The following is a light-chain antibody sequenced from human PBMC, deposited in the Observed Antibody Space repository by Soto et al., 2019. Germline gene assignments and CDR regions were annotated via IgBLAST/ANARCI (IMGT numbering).Light chain of an antibody. CDR1: SSDVGGYNY. Sequence: QSALTQPASVSGSPGQSITISCTGTSSDVGGYNYVSWYQQHPGKAPKLMIYDVSNRPSGVSNRFSGSKSGNTASLTISGLQAEDEADYYCSSYTRSSTPGVFGVGTKLTVL. V-gene: IGLV2-14*01. CDR3: SSYTRSSTPGV. CDR2: DVS. J-gene: IGLJ2*01.